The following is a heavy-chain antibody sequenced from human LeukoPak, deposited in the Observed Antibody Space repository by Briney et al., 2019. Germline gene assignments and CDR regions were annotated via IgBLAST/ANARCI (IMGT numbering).Heavy chain of an antibody. CDR2: IHYSGST. CDR1: GGSISSYY. D-gene: IGHD6-6*01. V-gene: IGHV4-59*08. Sequence: SETLSLTCTVSGGSISSYYWSWIRQPPGKGLEWIGYIHYSGSTNYNPSPKSRVTLSVDTSKNQFSLKLSSVTAADTAVYYCARSASSHSSSSPFDYWGQGTLVTVSS. CDR3: ARSASSHSSSSPFDY. J-gene: IGHJ4*02.